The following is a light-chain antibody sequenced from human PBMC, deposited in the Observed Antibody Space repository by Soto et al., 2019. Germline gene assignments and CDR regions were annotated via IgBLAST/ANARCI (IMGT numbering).Light chain of an antibody. Sequence: QSALTQPASVSGSPGQSITISRTGTSSDVGGYNYVSWYQQHPGKAPKLMIYDVSHRPSGVSDRFSGSKSGNTASLTISGLQAEDEADYYCSSYTSSSTPFYVFGPGTKVTVL. CDR1: SSDVGGYNY. CDR2: DVS. J-gene: IGLJ1*01. CDR3: SSYTSSSTPFYV. V-gene: IGLV2-14*01.